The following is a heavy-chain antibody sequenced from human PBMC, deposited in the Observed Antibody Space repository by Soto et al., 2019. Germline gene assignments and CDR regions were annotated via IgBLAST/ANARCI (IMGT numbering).Heavy chain of an antibody. CDR2: IWDDGSNK. V-gene: IGHV3-33*01. J-gene: IGHJ1*01. CDR3: ARPGGGWAAGTSAEYFQH. CDR1: GFTFSSYG. D-gene: IGHD6-13*01. Sequence: QVQLVESGGGVLQPGRSLRLSCAASGFTFSSYGMHWVRQAPGKGLEWVAVIWDDGSNKYYADSVKGRFTISRDDSKNTLYLQINSLRAEDTAVYYCARPGGGWAAGTSAEYFQHWGQGTLVTVSS.